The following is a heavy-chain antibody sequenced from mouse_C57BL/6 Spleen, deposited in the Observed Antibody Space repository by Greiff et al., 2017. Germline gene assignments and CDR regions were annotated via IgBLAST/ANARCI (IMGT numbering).Heavy chain of an antibody. CDR2: IFPGSGST. D-gene: IGHD2-5*01. CDR1: GYTFTDYY. J-gene: IGHJ3*01. V-gene: IGHV1-75*01. CDR3: ARSAYYSNYEAWFAY. Sequence: QVQLQQSGPELVKPGASVKISCKASGYTFTDYYINWVKQRPGQGLEWIGWIFPGSGSTYYNEKFKGKATLTVDKSSSTAYMLLSSLTSEDSAVYFCARSAYYSNYEAWFAYWGQGTLVTVSA.